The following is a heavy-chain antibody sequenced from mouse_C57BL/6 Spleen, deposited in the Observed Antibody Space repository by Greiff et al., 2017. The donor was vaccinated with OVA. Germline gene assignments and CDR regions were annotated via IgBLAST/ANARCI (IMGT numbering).Heavy chain of an antibody. D-gene: IGHD1-1*01. CDR2: IYPGDGDT. V-gene: IGHV1-82*01. CDR1: GYAFSSSW. CDR3: AREIYYYGSNWYFDV. Sequence: QVQLKQSGPELVKPGASVKISCKASGYAFSSSWMNWVKQRPGKGLEWIGRIYPGDGDTNYNGKFKGKATLTADKSSSTAYMQLSSLTSEDSAVYFCAREIYYYGSNWYFDVWGTGTTVTVSS. J-gene: IGHJ1*03.